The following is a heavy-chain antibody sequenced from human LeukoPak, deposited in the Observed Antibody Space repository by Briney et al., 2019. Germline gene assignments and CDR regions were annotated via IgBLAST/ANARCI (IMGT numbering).Heavy chain of an antibody. CDR1: GFPFNTYA. D-gene: IGHD2-21*02. V-gene: IGHV3-7*01. J-gene: IGHJ1*01. CDR3: TSWGDTTAEYFQR. Sequence: GGSLRLSCSASGFPFNTYAIHWVRQAPGKGLEWVAHINPDGRDTYYVDSVKGRFTISRDNAQNSMYLQMNSLRVEDTAVYYCTSWGDTTAEYFQRWGQGTLVTVSS. CDR2: INPDGRDT.